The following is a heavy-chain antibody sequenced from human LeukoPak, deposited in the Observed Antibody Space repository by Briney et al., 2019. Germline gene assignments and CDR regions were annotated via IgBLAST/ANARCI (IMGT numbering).Heavy chain of an antibody. CDR2: IYNRGST. CDR3: ARVPDYGDRGDSFDI. CDR1: GASISSGNYY. V-gene: IGHV4-30-4*01. Sequence: SETLSLTCTVSGASISSGNYYWRWIRQPPGKGLEWIGYIYNRGSTYYNPSLQSRVTISVDTSNNQFSLKLSSVTAADTAVYYCARVPDYGDRGDSFDIWGQGTMVTVSS. D-gene: IGHD4-17*01. J-gene: IGHJ3*02.